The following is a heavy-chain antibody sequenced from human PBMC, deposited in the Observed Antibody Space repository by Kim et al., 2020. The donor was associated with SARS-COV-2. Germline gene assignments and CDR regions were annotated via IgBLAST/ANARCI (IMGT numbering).Heavy chain of an antibody. CDR3: SRVTYGLGDIVLVVWSYY. Sequence: SETLSLTCAVYGGSFSGYYWSWIRQPPGKGLEWIGEINHSGSTNYNPSLKSRVTISVDTSKNPFSLKLSSVTASDTAVYYCSRVTYGLGDIVLVVWSYY. CDR1: GGSFSGYY. D-gene: IGHD2-8*02. V-gene: IGHV4-34*01. CDR2: INHSGST. J-gene: IGHJ6*01.